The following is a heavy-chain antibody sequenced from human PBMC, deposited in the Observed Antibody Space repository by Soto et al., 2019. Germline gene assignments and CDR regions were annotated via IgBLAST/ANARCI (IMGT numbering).Heavy chain of an antibody. D-gene: IGHD3-16*01. J-gene: IGHJ6*03. Sequence: EVQLVESGGGLVKPGGSLRLSCAASGFTFSSYSMNWVRQAPGKGLEWVSSISSSSSYIYYADSVKGRFTISRDNAKNSLYLQMNSLRAEDTAVYYCARFGSLPYYYYMDVWGKGTTVTVSS. CDR2: ISSSSSYI. CDR1: GFTFSSYS. V-gene: IGHV3-21*01. CDR3: ARFGSLPYYYYMDV.